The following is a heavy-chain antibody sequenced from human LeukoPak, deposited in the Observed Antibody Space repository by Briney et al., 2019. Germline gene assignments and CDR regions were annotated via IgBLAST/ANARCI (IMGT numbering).Heavy chain of an antibody. Sequence: GRSLRLSCAASGFTFSSYGMHWVRQAPGKGLEWVAFIRYDGSNKYYADSVKGRFTISRDNSKNTLYLQMNSLRAEDTAVYYCAKELDSSGWYPGGIYYYYYMDVWGKGTTVTISS. CDR1: GFTFSSYG. CDR2: IRYDGSNK. D-gene: IGHD6-19*01. CDR3: AKELDSSGWYPGGIYYYYYMDV. J-gene: IGHJ6*03. V-gene: IGHV3-30*02.